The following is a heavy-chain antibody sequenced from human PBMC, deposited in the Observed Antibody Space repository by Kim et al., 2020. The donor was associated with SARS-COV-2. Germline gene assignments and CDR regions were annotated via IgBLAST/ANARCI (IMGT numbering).Heavy chain of an antibody. CDR2: IYSGGST. CDR1: GFTVSSNY. CDR3: ARENGPSYDFWSGNYYYYGMDV. D-gene: IGHD3-3*01. J-gene: IGHJ6*02. V-gene: IGHV3-53*01. Sequence: GGSLRLSCAASGFTVSSNYMSWVRQAPGKGLEWVSVIYSGGSTYYADSVKGRFTISRDNSKNTLYLQMNSLRAEDTAVYYCARENGPSYDFWSGNYYYYGMDVWGQGTTVTVSS.